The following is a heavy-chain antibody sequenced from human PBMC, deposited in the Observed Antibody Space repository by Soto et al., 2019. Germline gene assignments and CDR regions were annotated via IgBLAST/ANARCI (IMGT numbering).Heavy chain of an antibody. V-gene: IGHV3-72*01. Sequence: PGGSLRLSCAGSGFTLSDHYIDWVRQAPGKGLEWVGRSRDKAQGYSTAYAASVKGRFTTSRDISKNTLYLQMNSLRAEDTAMYYCAKALFSTGGFLDYWGQGALVTVSS. CDR3: AKALFSTGGFLDY. CDR1: GFTLSDHY. CDR2: SRDKAQGYST. J-gene: IGHJ4*02. D-gene: IGHD6-25*01.